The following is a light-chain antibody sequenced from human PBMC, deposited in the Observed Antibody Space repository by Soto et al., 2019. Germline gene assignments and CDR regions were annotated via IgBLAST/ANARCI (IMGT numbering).Light chain of an antibody. CDR2: AAS. V-gene: IGKV1-17*01. Sequence: DIQMTQSPSSLSASVGDRVTITCRASLGIRNDLGWYQQKGGKAPKRLIYAASSLQSGVPSRFSGSGSGTEFNLIIISLQPEDFATYYCLQHNMYPLTFRQGTKVEIK. J-gene: IGKJ1*01. CDR3: LQHNMYPLT. CDR1: LGIRND.